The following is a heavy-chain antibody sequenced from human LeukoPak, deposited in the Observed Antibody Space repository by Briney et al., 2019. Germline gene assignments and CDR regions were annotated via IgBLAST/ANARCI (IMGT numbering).Heavy chain of an antibody. CDR3: ARASGDPPFDY. Sequence: SGGSLRLSCAASGFAFSNYAVGWVRQAPGKGLKWVSGISGGGGGTYFADSVKGRFTISRDNSKNTLYLQMNSLRAEDTAVYYCARASGDPPFDYWGQGTLVTVSS. D-gene: IGHD4-17*01. V-gene: IGHV3-23*01. J-gene: IGHJ4*02. CDR2: ISGGGGGT. CDR1: GFAFSNYA.